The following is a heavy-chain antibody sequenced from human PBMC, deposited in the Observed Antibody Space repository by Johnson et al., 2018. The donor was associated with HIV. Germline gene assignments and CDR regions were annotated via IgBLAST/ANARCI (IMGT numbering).Heavy chain of an antibody. Sequence: QVHLVESGGGVVLPGRSLRLSCTVSGIIFSHYGMHWVRQAPGKGLEWVALISYDGIKTYYADSVKGRFTISRDNAKNSLYLQMNSLRPEDTALYYCARDGESQQLPLGDALDVWGQGTMVTVSS. J-gene: IGHJ3*01. CDR3: ARDGESQQLPLGDALDV. V-gene: IGHV3-30*03. CDR2: ISYDGIKT. D-gene: IGHD6-13*01. CDR1: GIIFSHYG.